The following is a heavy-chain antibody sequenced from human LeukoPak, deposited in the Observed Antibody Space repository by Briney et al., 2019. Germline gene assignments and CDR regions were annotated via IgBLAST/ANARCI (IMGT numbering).Heavy chain of an antibody. J-gene: IGHJ5*02. D-gene: IGHD4-17*01. V-gene: IGHV3-23*01. CDR2: ITAGHYPT. Sequence: GGSLRLSCAASGFSFSSFAMTWVRQAPGKGLEWVSSITAGHYPTYNTDSVKGRFTISRDNSKNTLYLQMNSLRADDTAVYYCTKDPNGDYVGAFDPWGQGTLVTVSS. CDR1: GFSFSSFA. CDR3: TKDPNGDYVGAFDP.